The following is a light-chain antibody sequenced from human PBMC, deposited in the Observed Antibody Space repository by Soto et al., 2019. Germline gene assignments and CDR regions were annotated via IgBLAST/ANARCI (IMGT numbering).Light chain of an antibody. Sequence: DIQMTQSPSTLSASVGDRVTITCRASQGMSIWLSWYQQKPGKAPNLLIYDASTLKSGVPLRFSGSGSGTEFTLTISSLQPDDFATYYCQHYNSYSEAFGQGTKVDTK. V-gene: IGKV1-5*03. CDR1: QGMSIW. CDR3: QHYNSYSEA. CDR2: DAS. J-gene: IGKJ1*01.